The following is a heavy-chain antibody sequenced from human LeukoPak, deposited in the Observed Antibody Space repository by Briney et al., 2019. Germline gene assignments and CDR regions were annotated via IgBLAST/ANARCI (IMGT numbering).Heavy chain of an antibody. CDR2: IYYSGST. CDR1: GGSISSYY. D-gene: IGHD3-22*01. CDR3: ARLEYYYDSSGYYFDP. V-gene: IGHV4-59*08. J-gene: IGHJ5*02. Sequence: SETLSLTCTVSGGSISSYYLSWIRQPPGKGLEWIGYIYYSGSTNYNPSLKSRVTISVDTSKNQFSLKLSSVTAADTAVYYCARLEYYYDSSGYYFDPWGQGTLVTVSS.